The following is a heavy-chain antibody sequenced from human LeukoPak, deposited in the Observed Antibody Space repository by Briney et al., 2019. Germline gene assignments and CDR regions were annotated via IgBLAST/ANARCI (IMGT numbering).Heavy chain of an antibody. J-gene: IGHJ6*02. CDR2: INQDGTEK. Sequence: GGSLRLSCAASGFTFSSYWMSWVRQAPGEGLEWVAKINQDGTEKAYVDSVRGRFTISRDNAKNSLYLQMNSLRAEDTAVYYCAGSYDGGYFYYGMDVWGQGTTVTVSS. D-gene: IGHD5-12*01. V-gene: IGHV3-7*01. CDR1: GFTFSSYW. CDR3: AGSYDGGYFYYGMDV.